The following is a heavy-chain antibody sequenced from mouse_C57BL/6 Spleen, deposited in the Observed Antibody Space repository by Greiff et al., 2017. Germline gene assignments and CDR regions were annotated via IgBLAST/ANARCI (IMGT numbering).Heavy chain of an antibody. Sequence: EVKLVESGGGLVQPGGSLSLSCAASGFTFTDYYMSWVRQPPGKALEWLGFIRNKANGYTTEYSASVKGRFTISRDNSQSILYLQMNALSAEDSATYYCARQIYYGNSYAMDYWGQGTSVTVSS. J-gene: IGHJ4*01. CDR2: IRNKANGYTT. D-gene: IGHD2-1*01. CDR3: ARQIYYGNSYAMDY. V-gene: IGHV7-3*01. CDR1: GFTFTDYY.